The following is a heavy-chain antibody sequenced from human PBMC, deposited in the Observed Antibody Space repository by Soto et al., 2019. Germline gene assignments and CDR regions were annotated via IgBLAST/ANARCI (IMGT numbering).Heavy chain of an antibody. CDR2: ISGTGGRT. J-gene: IGHJ1*01. CDR3: ARGFGESKYFQH. CDR1: GFISGTYA. Sequence: EVQLLESGGGLVQPGGSLRLSCAASGFISGTYAFSWVRQAPGKGLEWVSGLGGSGVVEWVSAISGTGGRTYYADSVKGRFTISRDNSKNSLYLQLNSLRAEDTAVYYCARGFGESKYFQHWGQGTLVSVSS. D-gene: IGHD3-10*01. V-gene: IGHV3-23*01.